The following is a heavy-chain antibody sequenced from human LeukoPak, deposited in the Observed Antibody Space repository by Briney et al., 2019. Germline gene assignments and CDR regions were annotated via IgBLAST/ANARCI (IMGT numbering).Heavy chain of an antibody. J-gene: IGHJ1*01. Sequence: GSLRLSCAASGFTFSSYCMHWVRRGSGQGLGWVPFIRYDGSNKYYADSVKGRFTISRDNSKNTLYLQMNSLRAEDTAVYYCAKEGASSGYSGYFQHWGQGTLVTVSS. V-gene: IGHV3-30*02. CDR2: IRYDGSNK. D-gene: IGHD3-22*01. CDR3: AKEGASSGYSGYFQH. CDR1: GFTFSSYC.